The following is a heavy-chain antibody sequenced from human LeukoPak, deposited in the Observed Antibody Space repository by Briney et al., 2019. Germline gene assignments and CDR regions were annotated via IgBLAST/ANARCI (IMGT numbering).Heavy chain of an antibody. CDR2: ISAGGSAT. CDR3: ASRPPGP. V-gene: IGHV3-23*01. CDR1: GFTFSDYA. D-gene: IGHD3-10*01. J-gene: IGHJ5*02. Sequence: GGSLRLSCAASGFTFSDYAMTWVRQAPGKGLEWVSGISAGGSATYYADSVKGRFTISRDNSKNTLYLQMNSLRAEDTAIYYGASRPPGPWGQGTLVTVSS.